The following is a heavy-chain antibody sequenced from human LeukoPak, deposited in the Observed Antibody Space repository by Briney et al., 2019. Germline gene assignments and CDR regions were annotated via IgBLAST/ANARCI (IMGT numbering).Heavy chain of an antibody. Sequence: SETLSLTCTVSGGSISSYYWSWIRQPPGKGLEWIGNIYYSGSTNYNPSLKSRVTISVDTSKNQFSLKLSSVTAADTAVYYCARGIAVAVDWGQGTLVTVSS. J-gene: IGHJ4*02. V-gene: IGHV4-59*01. CDR3: ARGIAVAVD. CDR1: GGSISSYY. CDR2: IYYSGST. D-gene: IGHD6-19*01.